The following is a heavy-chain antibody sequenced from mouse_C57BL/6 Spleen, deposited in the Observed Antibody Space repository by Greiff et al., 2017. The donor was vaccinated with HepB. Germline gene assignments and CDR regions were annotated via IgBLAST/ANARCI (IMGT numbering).Heavy chain of an antibody. J-gene: IGHJ1*03. V-gene: IGHV7-3*01. CDR1: GFTFTDYY. CDR2: IRNKANGYTT. D-gene: IGHD2-4*01. Sequence: EVQLQESGGGLVQPGGSLSLSCAASGFTFTDYYMSWVRQPPGKALEWLGFIRNKANGYTTEYSASVKGRFTISRDNSQSILYLQMNALRAEDSATYYCASLYYDFGYCDVWGTGTTVTVSS. CDR3: ASLYYDFGYCDV.